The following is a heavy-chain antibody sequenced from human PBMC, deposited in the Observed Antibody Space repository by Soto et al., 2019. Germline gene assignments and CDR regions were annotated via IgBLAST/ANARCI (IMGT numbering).Heavy chain of an antibody. CDR3: ARDWSYSGFEDF. Sequence: PGGSLRLSCAASGFTFSFYWMSWVRQAPGRGLEWVANINQDGSEINFVDSVKGRFTISRDNAKNLLYLQMNSLRVEDTAVYYCARDWSYSGFEDFWGQGTQVTVSS. D-gene: IGHD5-12*01. V-gene: IGHV3-7*03. J-gene: IGHJ4*02. CDR2: INQDGSEI. CDR1: GFTFSFYW.